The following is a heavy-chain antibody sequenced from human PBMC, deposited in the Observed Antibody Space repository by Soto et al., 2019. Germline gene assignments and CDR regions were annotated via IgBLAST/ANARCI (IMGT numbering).Heavy chain of an antibody. V-gene: IGHV3-9*01. CDR3: AKDSHGGGRLFSTFDI. CDR1: GFTFDDYA. J-gene: IGHJ3*02. Sequence: GGSLRLSCAASGFTFDDYAMHWVRQAPGKGLEWVSGISWNSGNIGYADSVKGRFTISRDNAKNSLYLQMNSLGAEDTALYYCAKDSHGGGRLFSTFDIWGQGTMVTVSS. D-gene: IGHD2-15*01. CDR2: ISWNSGNI.